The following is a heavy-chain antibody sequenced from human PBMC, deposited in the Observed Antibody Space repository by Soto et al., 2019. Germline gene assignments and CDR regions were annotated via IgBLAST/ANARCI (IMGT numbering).Heavy chain of an antibody. D-gene: IGHD3-16*02. CDR3: ARDPVIYDYIWGSYPQAAFDI. V-gene: IGHV3-48*01. CDR2: ISSRSSTI. Sequence: GGSLRLSCAASGFTFSNYSMNWVRQAPGKGLEWVSYISSRSSTIYYADSVKGRFTISRDNAKNSLYLQMNSLRAEDTAVYYCARDPVIYDYIWGSYPQAAFDIWGQGTMVTVSS. CDR1: GFTFSNYS. J-gene: IGHJ3*02.